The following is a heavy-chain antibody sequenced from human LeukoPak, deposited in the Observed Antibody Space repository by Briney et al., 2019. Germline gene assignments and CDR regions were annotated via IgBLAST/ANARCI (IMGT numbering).Heavy chain of an antibody. D-gene: IGHD3-22*01. CDR1: GYTFSSYG. J-gene: IGHJ4*02. Sequence: ASVKVSCKASGYTFSSYGISWVRQAPGQGLEWMGWISAYNGNTDYGQNLRGRLIMTTDTSTSTAYMELRSLRSDDTAVYYCARSSSYDSSGYYPVWDYWGQGTLVTVSS. V-gene: IGHV1-18*01. CDR2: ISAYNGNT. CDR3: ARSSSYDSSGYYPVWDY.